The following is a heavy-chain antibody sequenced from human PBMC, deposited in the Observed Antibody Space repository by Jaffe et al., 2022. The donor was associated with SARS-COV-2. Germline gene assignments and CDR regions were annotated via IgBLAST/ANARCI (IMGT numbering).Heavy chain of an antibody. CDR2: INPSGGST. V-gene: IGHV1-46*01. CDR1: GYTFTIYY. D-gene: IGHD3-10*01. CDR3: ARGRYYGSETYPYYFDS. Sequence: QVQLVQSGAEVKKPGASVKVSCKASGYTFTIYYMHWLRQAPGQGLEWLGIINPSGGSTTYPQKFQGRVTVTRDTSTSTVYMELSSLRSEDTAVYYCARGRYYGSETYPYYFDSWGQGTLVTVSS. J-gene: IGHJ4*02.